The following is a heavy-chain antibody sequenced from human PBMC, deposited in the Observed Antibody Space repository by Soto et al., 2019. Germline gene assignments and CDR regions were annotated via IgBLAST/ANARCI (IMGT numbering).Heavy chain of an antibody. V-gene: IGHV3-15*05. J-gene: IGHJ4*02. D-gene: IGHD3-16*01. CDR1: GFPFCSAC. CDR3: TTANLNMMTFGGVIITG. CDR2: IKSKADGGTT. Sequence: GGTLRLFCAASGFPFCSACMSCVRRSPGKGRAWVGRIKSKADGGTTDYAAPVKGRFTISRDDSEHSLYLQMNSLKTEDTAVYYCTTANLNMMTFGGVIITGWGQGTLVTVSS.